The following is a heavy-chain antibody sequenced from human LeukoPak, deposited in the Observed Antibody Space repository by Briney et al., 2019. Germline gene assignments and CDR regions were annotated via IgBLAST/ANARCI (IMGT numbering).Heavy chain of an antibody. J-gene: IGHJ5*02. D-gene: IGHD7-27*01. CDR1: GGSISSYY. V-gene: IGHV4-4*07. CDR3: ARGSLSGGLFEP. Sequence: PSETLSLTCIVSGGSISSYYWSWIRQPAGKGLEWIGRIYTSVSTNYNPSLKSRVTMSVDTSKNQFSLKLSSVTAADTAVYYCARGSLSGGLFEPWGQGTLVSVFS. CDR2: IYTSVST.